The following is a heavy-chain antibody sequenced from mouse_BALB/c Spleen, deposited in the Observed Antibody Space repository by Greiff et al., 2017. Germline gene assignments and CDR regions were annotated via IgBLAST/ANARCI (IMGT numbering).Heavy chain of an antibody. Sequence: DVHLVESGGGLVQPGGSLRLSCATSGFTFTAYYLSWVRQPPGKALEWLGFIRNKANGYTTEYSAAVKGRFTISRDNSQSILYLQMNTLRAEDSATYYCARANWGVDHWGQGTSDIDSS. D-gene: IGHD4-1*01. V-gene: IGHV7-3*02. J-gene: IGHJ4*01. CDR1: GFTFTAYY. CDR3: ARANWGVDH. CDR2: IRNKANGYTT.